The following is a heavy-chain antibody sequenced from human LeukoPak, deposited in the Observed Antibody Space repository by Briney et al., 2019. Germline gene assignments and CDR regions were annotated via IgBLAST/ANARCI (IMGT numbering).Heavy chain of an antibody. D-gene: IGHD6-19*01. V-gene: IGHV3-30*18. CDR1: GFTFSSCG. Sequence: GVYLRLSCAASGFTFSSCGMHWVRQAPGKGLEWVAVISYDGSNKYYADSVKGRFTISIDNSKNTLYLQMNSLRAEDTAVYYCAKTSVGWYRRGDAFDIWGQGTMVTVSS. CDR2: ISYDGSNK. CDR3: AKTSVGWYRRGDAFDI. J-gene: IGHJ3*02.